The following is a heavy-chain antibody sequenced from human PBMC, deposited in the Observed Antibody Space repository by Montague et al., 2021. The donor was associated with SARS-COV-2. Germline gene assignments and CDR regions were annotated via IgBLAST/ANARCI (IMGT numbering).Heavy chain of an antibody. CDR2: IDWXXXK. V-gene: IGHV2-70*20. D-gene: IGHD3-9*01. CDR3: ARSLYDILTGYYLPFDY. CDR1: GFSLSTSGMC. Sequence: PALVKPTQTLTLTCTFSGFSLSTSGMCVSWVRQPPGKALEWLALIDWXXXKFSSTSLKTRLTISKDTSKNPVVLTMTNVDPVDTATYYCARSLYDILTGYYLPFDYWGQGTLVTVSS. J-gene: IGHJ4*02.